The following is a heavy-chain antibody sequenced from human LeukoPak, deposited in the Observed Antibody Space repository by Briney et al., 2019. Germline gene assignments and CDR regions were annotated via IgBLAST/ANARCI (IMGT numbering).Heavy chain of an antibody. CDR3: ARATSSSWFPEYYFDY. J-gene: IGHJ4*02. D-gene: IGHD6-13*01. CDR1: GFTFSTYN. V-gene: IGHV3-21*01. CDR2: ITSSSSYI. Sequence: GESLRLSCAASGFTFSTYNMNWVRQAPGKGLEWLSSITSSSSYIYYADSVKGRFTISRDNAKNSLYLQMNSLRAEDTAVYYCARATSSSWFPEYYFDYWGQGTLVTVSS.